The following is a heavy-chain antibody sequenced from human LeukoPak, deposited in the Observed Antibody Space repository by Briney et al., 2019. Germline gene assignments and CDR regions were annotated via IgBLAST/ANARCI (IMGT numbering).Heavy chain of an antibody. J-gene: IGHJ4*02. V-gene: IGHV4-59*01. CDR2: THYSGST. Sequence: PSETLSLTCTVSGGSISSYYWSWTRQPPGKGLEWIGYTHYSGSTKYNPSLKSRLTISVDSSKNQFSLRLSSVTAADTAVYFCARGAAGTGAADYWGQGTLVTVSS. D-gene: IGHD6-13*01. CDR3: ARGAAGTGAADY. CDR1: GGSISSYY.